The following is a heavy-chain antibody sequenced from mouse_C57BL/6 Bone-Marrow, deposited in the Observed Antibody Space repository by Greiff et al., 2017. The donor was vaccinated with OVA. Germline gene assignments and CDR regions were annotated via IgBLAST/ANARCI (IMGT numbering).Heavy chain of an antibody. Sequence: QVQLQQSGAELVKPGASVKISCKASGYAFSSYWMNWVKQRPGKGLEWIGQIYPGDGDTNYNGKFKGKATLTADKSSSTAYMQLSSLTSEDSAVYFCARYCITTVVEGYFDVWGTGTTVTVSS. CDR2: IYPGDGDT. D-gene: IGHD1-1*01. CDR1: GYAFSSYW. V-gene: IGHV1-80*01. CDR3: ARYCITTVVEGYFDV. J-gene: IGHJ1*03.